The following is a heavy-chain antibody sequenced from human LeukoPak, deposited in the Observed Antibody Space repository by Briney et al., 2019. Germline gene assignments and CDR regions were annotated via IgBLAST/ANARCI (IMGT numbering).Heavy chain of an antibody. V-gene: IGHV4-59*08. CDR1: SGSLTSHY. D-gene: IGHD1-26*01. Sequence: SQTLSLTRAVSSGSLTSHYWNWIRPAAGERLERLGFDSYIVFTDTKTSLKSRITPSLYTSRNPFSLRLNSVTATDTAIYYCARRGPESGSSRGWYFDLWGRGIPVTVSS. J-gene: IGHJ2*01. CDR3: ARRGPESGSSRGWYFDL. CDR2: DSYIVFT.